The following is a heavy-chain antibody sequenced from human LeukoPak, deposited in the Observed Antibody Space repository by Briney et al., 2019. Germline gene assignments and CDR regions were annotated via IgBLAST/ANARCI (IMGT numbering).Heavy chain of an antibody. J-gene: IGHJ6*03. D-gene: IGHD3-3*01. Sequence: SETVSLTCTVSGGSISSYYWSWIRQPPGKGLEWIGYIYYSGSTNYNPSLKSRVTISVDTSKNQFSLKLSSVTAADTAVYYCARTSGYHYYYYYMDVWGKGTTVTVSS. CDR3: ARTSGYHYYYYYMDV. CDR2: IYYSGST. V-gene: IGHV4-59*01. CDR1: GGSISSYY.